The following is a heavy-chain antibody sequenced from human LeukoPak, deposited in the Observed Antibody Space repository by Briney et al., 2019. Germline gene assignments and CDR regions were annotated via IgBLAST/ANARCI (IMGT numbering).Heavy chain of an antibody. J-gene: IGHJ6*03. CDR2: MNPNSGNT. CDR1: VYNFTSYD. V-gene: IGHV1-8*03. Sequence: ASVKVSCKASVYNFTSYDIIWVRQATGQGLEWMGWMNPNSGNTGYAQEFQGRVTITRNTSISTAYMELSSLRSEDTAVYYCARGSYATYYDILTGYFTDYYYYMDVWGKGTTVTVSS. D-gene: IGHD3-9*01. CDR3: ARGSYATYYDILTGYFTDYYYYMDV.